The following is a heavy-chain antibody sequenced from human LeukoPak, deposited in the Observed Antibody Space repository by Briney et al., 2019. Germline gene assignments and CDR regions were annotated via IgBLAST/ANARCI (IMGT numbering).Heavy chain of an antibody. V-gene: IGHV3-21*01. J-gene: IGHJ4*02. CDR2: ISSSSSYI. Sequence: GGSLRLSCAASGFTFSSYSMNWVRQAPGKGLEWVSSISSSSSYINYADSVKGRFTISRDNAKNSLYLQMNSLRAEDTAVYYCARGEGRGLLWFGELLFDYWGQGTLVTVSS. CDR1: GFTFSSYS. CDR3: ARGEGRGLLWFGELLFDY. D-gene: IGHD3-10*01.